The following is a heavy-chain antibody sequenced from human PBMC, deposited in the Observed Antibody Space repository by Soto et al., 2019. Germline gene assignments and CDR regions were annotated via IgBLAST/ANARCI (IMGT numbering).Heavy chain of an antibody. J-gene: IGHJ6*02. Sequence: GGSLRLSCAASGFTFSSYSMNWVRQAPGKGLEWVSSISSSSSYIYYADSVKGRFTISRDNAKNSLYLQMNSLRAEDTAVYYCARDGGNMVRGAHHYYYYGMDVWGQGTTVTVSS. V-gene: IGHV3-21*01. CDR1: GFTFSSYS. CDR2: ISSSSSYI. CDR3: ARDGGNMVRGAHHYYYYGMDV. D-gene: IGHD3-10*01.